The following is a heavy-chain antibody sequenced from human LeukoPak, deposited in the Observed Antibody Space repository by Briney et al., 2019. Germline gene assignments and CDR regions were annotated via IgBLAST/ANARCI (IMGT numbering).Heavy chain of an antibody. Sequence: PSETLSLTCTVSGDSFSSANYYWIWVRQPPGKGLEWIGYVYYDGSTYYHPSLQSRLAISVDTSKNQFSLNLTSVTAADTAVYYCVRGLTGYSYFFDYWGQGALVTVSS. CDR3: VRGLTGYSYFFDY. D-gene: IGHD1-20*01. CDR2: VYYDGST. CDR1: GDSFSSANYY. V-gene: IGHV4-30-4*08. J-gene: IGHJ4*02.